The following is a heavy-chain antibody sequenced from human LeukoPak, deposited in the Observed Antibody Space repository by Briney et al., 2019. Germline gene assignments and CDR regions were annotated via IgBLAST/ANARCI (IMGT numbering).Heavy chain of an antibody. Sequence: ASVKVSCKASGYTFTSYGISWVRQAPGQGLEWMGGIIPIFGTANYAQKFQGRVTITADESTSTAYMELSSLRAEDTAVYYCAKKPRRRELLTYFDYWGQGTLVTVSS. D-gene: IGHD1-26*01. V-gene: IGHV1-69*13. J-gene: IGHJ4*02. CDR3: AKKPRRRELLTYFDY. CDR2: IIPIFGTA. CDR1: GYTFTSYG.